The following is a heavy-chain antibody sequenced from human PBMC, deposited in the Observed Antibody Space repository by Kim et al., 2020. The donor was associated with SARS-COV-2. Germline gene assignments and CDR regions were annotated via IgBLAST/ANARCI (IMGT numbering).Heavy chain of an antibody. J-gene: IGHJ4*02. D-gene: IGHD3-3*01. V-gene: IGHV4-61*01. CDR2: IDYSGNT. CDR3: ARAPNDFWSGYPYYFDY. Sequence: SETLSLTCTVSGGSVSSGSYLWSWIRQPPGKGLEWIGYIDYSGNTNYNPSLKSRVTMSVDTSKNQFSLKLRSVTAADTAVYYCARAPNDFWSGYPYYFDYWGQGTLVTVSS. CDR1: GGSVSSGSYL.